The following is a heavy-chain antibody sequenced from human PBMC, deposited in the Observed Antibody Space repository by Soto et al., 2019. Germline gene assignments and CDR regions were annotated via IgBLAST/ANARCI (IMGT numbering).Heavy chain of an antibody. J-gene: IGHJ4*02. V-gene: IGHV3-23*01. D-gene: IGHD3-22*01. CDR1: GFTFSSYS. CDR2: ISGSGSST. CDR3: AKKFLPDYYDSSENKYYFDY. Sequence: GGSLRLSCAASGFTFSSYSMNWVRQAPGKGLEWVSSISGSGSSTYYADSVKGRFTISRDNSKNTLYLQMNSLRAEDTAVYYCAKKFLPDYYDSSENKYYFDYWGQGTLVTVSS.